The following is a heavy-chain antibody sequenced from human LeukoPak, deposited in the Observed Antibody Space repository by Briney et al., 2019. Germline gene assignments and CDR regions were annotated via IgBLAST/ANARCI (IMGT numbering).Heavy chain of an antibody. J-gene: IGHJ6*02. Sequence: SQTLSLTCAVSGGSISSGGYSWSWIRQPPGKGLEWIGYIYHSGSTYYNPSLKSRATISVDRSKNPFSLKLSSVTAADTAVYYCAREGPLLRFLEWLPQYYYYGMDVWGQGTTVTVSS. D-gene: IGHD3-3*01. CDR3: AREGPLLRFLEWLPQYYYYGMDV. CDR1: GGSISSGGYS. V-gene: IGHV4-30-2*01. CDR2: IYHSGST.